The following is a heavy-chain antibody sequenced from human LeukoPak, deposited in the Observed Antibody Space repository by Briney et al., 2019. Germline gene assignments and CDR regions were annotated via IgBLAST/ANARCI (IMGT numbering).Heavy chain of an antibody. D-gene: IGHD6-19*01. CDR3: AKDISGSGRYYFDY. CDR1: GLTFSSHW. J-gene: IGHJ4*02. Sequence: GGSLRLSCAASGLTFSSHWMHWVRQAPGKGLVWVSRITNDGSSTTYADSVKGRFTISRDNAKNMLYLQVNSLRAEDTAVYYCAKDISGSGRYYFDYWGQGTLVTVSS. V-gene: IGHV3-74*01. CDR2: ITNDGSST.